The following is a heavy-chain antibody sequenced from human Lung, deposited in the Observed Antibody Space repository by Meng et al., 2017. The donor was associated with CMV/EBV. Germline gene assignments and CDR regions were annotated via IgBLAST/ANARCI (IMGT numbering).Heavy chain of an antibody. CDR3: AILLWGTSVPNGTP. D-gene: IGHD4-17*01. Sequence: SETLSLTXTVSGYSISSGYYWGWIRQPPGKGLEWIGTIYRGGTTYYNSPLKSRVTISVDTSKNQFSLKMSSVTAADTAVYYCAILLWGTSVPNGTPWGQGTLVTVSS. CDR2: IYRGGTT. V-gene: IGHV4-38-2*02. CDR1: GYSISSGYY. J-gene: IGHJ1*01.